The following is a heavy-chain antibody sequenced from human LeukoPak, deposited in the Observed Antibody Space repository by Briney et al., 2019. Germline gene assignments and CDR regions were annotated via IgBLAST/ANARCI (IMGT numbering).Heavy chain of an antibody. D-gene: IGHD7-27*01. CDR1: GGSIRRYS. V-gene: IGHV4-59*08. Sequence: TSETPSLTCTLFGGSIRRYSWGWIRQPPRKRLEWSVYIYYSGSTNYNPSLKSRVTISVDTSKNQFSLKLSSVTAADTAVYYCARVQLGIDAFDIWGQGSMVTVSS. J-gene: IGHJ3*02. CDR2: IYYSGST. CDR3: ARVQLGIDAFDI.